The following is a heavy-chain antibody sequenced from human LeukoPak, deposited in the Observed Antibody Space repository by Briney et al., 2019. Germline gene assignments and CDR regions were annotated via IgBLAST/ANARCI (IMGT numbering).Heavy chain of an antibody. CDR1: GFTFSNAW. J-gene: IGHJ6*02. CDR2: ISSSSSYI. V-gene: IGHV3-21*01. CDR3: ARDLLVAITAGDYYGMDV. Sequence: GGSLRLSCAASGFTFSNAWMSWARQAPGKGLEWVSSISSSSSYIYYADSVKGRFTISRDNAKNSLYLQMNSLRAEDTAVYYCARDLLVAITAGDYYGMDVWGQGTTVTVSS. D-gene: IGHD2-15*01.